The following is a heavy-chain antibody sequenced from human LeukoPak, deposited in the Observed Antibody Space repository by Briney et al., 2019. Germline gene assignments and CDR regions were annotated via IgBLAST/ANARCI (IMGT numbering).Heavy chain of an antibody. D-gene: IGHD2-2*01. CDR1: GYSFTSYW. Sequence: GESLKISCKGSGYSFTSYWIGWVRQMPGKGLEWMGIIYPGDSDTRYRPSFQGQVTISADKSISTAYLQWSSLKASDTAMYYCARLGCSRTSCVLGDAADKWGQGTMVTVSS. J-gene: IGHJ3*02. CDR2: IYPGDSDT. CDR3: ARLGCSRTSCVLGDAADK. V-gene: IGHV5-51*01.